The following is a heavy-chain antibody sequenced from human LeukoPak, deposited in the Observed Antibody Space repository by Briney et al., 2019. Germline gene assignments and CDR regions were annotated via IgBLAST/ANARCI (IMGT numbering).Heavy chain of an antibody. V-gene: IGHV4-59*01. CDR2: VYYSGGT. J-gene: IGHJ4*02. D-gene: IGHD5-18*01. CDR1: GYTFTSYY. CDR3: ARRANTAPPYYFDY. Sequence: SCKASGYTFTSYYMHWIRQPPGKGLEWIGYVYYSGGTNYNPSLKSRVTISLDTSKNQFSLKLSSVTAADTAVYYCARRANTAPPYYFDYWGQGTLVTVSS.